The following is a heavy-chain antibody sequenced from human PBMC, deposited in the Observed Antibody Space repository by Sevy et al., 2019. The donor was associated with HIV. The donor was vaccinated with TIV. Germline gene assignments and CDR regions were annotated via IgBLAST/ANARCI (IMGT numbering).Heavy chain of an antibody. CDR2: ISYDGSNE. CDR3: ALERLSSDVAEYFEN. Sequence: GGSLRLSCAASGFTFSYFSMHWVRQAPGKGLEWVANISYDGSNEHYADSVKGRFTISRDNSKNTLYLQMNGLRAEDTAVYSCALERLSSDVAEYFENWGQGTLVTVSS. D-gene: IGHD1-1*01. CDR1: GFTFSYFS. V-gene: IGHV3-30-3*01. J-gene: IGHJ1*01.